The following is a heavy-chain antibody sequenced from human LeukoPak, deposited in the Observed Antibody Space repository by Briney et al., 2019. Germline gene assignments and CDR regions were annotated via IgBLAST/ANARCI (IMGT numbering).Heavy chain of an antibody. CDR1: GGSISSGGYY. CDR2: IYHSGST. J-gene: IGHJ4*02. CDR3: ATGVTFAGYFDY. V-gene: IGHV4-30-2*01. Sequence: SETLSLTCTVSGGSISSGGYYWSWIRQPPGKGLEWIGYIYHSGSTYYNPSLKSRVTISVDRSKNQFSLKLSSVTAADTAVYYCATGVTFAGYFDYWGQGTLVTVSS. D-gene: IGHD4-23*01.